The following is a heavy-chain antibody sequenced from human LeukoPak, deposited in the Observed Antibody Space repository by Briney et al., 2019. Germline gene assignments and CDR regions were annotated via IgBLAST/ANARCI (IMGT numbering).Heavy chain of an antibody. CDR3: ARLAWGGVGDY. CDR2: IYYSGST. Sequence: SETLSLTCTVSGGSISSYYWSWIRQPPGKGLEWIGYIYYSGSTNYNPSLKSRVTISVDTSKNQFSPKLSSVTAADTAVYYCARLAWGGVGDYWGQGTLVTVSS. CDR1: GGSISSYY. J-gene: IGHJ4*02. D-gene: IGHD3-16*01. V-gene: IGHV4-59*08.